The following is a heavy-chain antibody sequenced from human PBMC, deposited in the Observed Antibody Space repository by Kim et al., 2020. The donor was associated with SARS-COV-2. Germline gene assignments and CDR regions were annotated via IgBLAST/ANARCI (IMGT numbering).Heavy chain of an antibody. Sequence: TYTTPSLKTPVTISVDTSKTQFSLKLSSVTAADTAVYYCARIAVADSVDYWVQGTLVTVSS. CDR3: ARIAVADSVDY. CDR2: T. J-gene: IGHJ4*02. V-gene: IGHV4-39*01. D-gene: IGHD6-19*01.